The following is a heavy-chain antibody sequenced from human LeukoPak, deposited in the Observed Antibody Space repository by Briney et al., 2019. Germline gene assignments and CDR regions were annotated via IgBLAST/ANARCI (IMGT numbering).Heavy chain of an antibody. D-gene: IGHD3-22*01. CDR1: GYTFTGYY. J-gene: IGHJ4*02. V-gene: IGHV1-2*02. Sequence: ASVEVSCKASGYTFTGYYMHWVRQAPGQGLEWMGWINPNSGGTNYAQKFQGRVTMTRDTSISTAYMELSRLRSDDTAVYYCARDLRSSWGNYYDSIFWGQGTLVTVSS. CDR3: ARDLRSSWGNYYDSIF. CDR2: INPNSGGT.